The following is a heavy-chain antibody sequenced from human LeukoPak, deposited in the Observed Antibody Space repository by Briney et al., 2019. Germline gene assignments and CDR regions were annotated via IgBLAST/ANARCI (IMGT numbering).Heavy chain of an antibody. CDR2: VNHNAKA. Sequence: SETLSLTCAVYNGSFSGNYWSWIRQPPGRGLEWIGEVNHNAKAYYNPSLKSRVTISIDMSKNQISLKLTSVTAADTAVYYCAKVPRVPSTYYYDNTVSYWAQGTLVTVFS. D-gene: IGHD3-22*01. J-gene: IGHJ4*02. CDR1: NGSFSGNY. V-gene: IGHV4-34*01. CDR3: AKVPRVPSTYYYDNTVSY.